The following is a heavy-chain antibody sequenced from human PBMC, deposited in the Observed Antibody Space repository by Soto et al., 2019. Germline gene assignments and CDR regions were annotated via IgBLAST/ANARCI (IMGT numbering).Heavy chain of an antibody. D-gene: IGHD2-15*01. J-gene: IGHJ6*02. CDR3: ARSGYCSGGSCYSYYYYGMDV. CDR2: IYYSGST. Sequence: SETLSLTCTVSGGSISSYYWSWIRQPPGKGLEWIGYIYYSGSTNYNPSLKSRVTISVDTSKNQFSLKLSSVTAADTAVYYCARSGYCSGGSCYSYYYYGMDVWGQGTTVTGSS. V-gene: IGHV4-59*01. CDR1: GGSISSYY.